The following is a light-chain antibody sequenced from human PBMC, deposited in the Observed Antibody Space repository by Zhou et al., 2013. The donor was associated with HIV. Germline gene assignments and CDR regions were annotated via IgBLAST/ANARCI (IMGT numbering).Light chain of an antibody. CDR1: QSSSY. Sequence: DIVLTQSPATLSLSPGDRATLSCRASQSSSYLAWYQQKPGQAPRLLTYGASKRATGTPPRFSGSGSGTDFTLTISSLEPEDFAVYYCQQRDNWLTFGGGTKVEIK. J-gene: IGKJ4*01. CDR2: GAS. V-gene: IGKV3-11*01. CDR3: QQRDNWLT.